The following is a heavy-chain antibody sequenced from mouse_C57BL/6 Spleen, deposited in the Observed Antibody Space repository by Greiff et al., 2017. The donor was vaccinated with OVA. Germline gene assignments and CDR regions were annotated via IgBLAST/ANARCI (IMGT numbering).Heavy chain of an antibody. CDR1: GFTFSDYY. CDR2: INYDGSST. CDR3: AREDEGSGYDYYAMDY. J-gene: IGHJ4*01. V-gene: IGHV5-16*01. Sequence: DVKLVESEGGLVQPGSSMKLSCTASGFTFSDYYMAWVRQVPEKGLEWVANINYDGSSTYYLDSLKSRFIISRDNAKNILYLQMSSLKSEDTATYYCAREDEGSGYDYYAMDYWGQGTSVTVSS. D-gene: IGHD3-2*02.